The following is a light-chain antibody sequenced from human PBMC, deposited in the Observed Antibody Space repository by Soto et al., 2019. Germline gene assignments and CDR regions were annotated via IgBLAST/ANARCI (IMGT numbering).Light chain of an antibody. CDR1: QSISSY. Sequence: DIQMTQSPSSLSASVGDRVTITCRASQSISSYLNWYQQKPGKAPKLLIYAASSLQSGVPPRFGGGGSGTDFTLTISSLQPEDFATFYCQQSYRTPYTFGQGTKVDIK. CDR3: QQSYRTPYT. CDR2: AAS. V-gene: IGKV1-39*01. J-gene: IGKJ2*01.